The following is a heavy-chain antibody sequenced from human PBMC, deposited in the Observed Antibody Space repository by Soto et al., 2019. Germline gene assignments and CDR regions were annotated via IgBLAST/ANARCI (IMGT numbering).Heavy chain of an antibody. CDR1: GFTFDDYA. Sequence: EVQLVESGGGLVQPGRSLRLSCAASGFTFDDYAMHWVRQAPGKGLEWVSGISWNSGSIGYADSVKGRFTISRDNAKNSLYLQMNSLRAEDTALYYCAKDIGQYYDSSGYPHYWGQGTLVTVSS. J-gene: IGHJ4*02. V-gene: IGHV3-9*01. CDR3: AKDIGQYYDSSGYPHY. CDR2: ISWNSGSI. D-gene: IGHD3-22*01.